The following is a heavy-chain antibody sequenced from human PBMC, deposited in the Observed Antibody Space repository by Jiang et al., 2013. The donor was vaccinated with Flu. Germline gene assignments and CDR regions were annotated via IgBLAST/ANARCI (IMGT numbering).Heavy chain of an antibody. D-gene: IGHD3-22*01. CDR2: IYYSGST. J-gene: IGHJ4*02. Sequence: GLVKPSETLSLTCTVSGGSISSYYWSWIRQPPGKGLEWIGYIYYSGSTNYNPSLKGRVTISVDTSKNQFSLKLSSVTAADTAVYYCARASPYDSSGYLGLLWNYWGQGTLVTVSS. CDR3: ARASPYDSSGYLGLLWNY. V-gene: IGHV4-59*01. CDR1: GGSISSYY.